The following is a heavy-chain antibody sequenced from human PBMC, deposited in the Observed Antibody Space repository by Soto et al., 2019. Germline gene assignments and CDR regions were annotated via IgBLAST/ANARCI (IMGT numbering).Heavy chain of an antibody. D-gene: IGHD2-21*02. V-gene: IGHV3-23*01. J-gene: IGHJ4*02. CDR2: IGGGGGTT. Sequence: PGGSLRLSCAASGFTFSSYAMSWVRQTPGMGLEWVSAIGGGGGTTYNVDSVKGRFTISRDNSKNTLYLQMNSLRAEDTAVYYCAKNCGGDCYTNSDFWGQGTLVTVSS. CDR1: GFTFSSYA. CDR3: AKNCGGDCYTNSDF.